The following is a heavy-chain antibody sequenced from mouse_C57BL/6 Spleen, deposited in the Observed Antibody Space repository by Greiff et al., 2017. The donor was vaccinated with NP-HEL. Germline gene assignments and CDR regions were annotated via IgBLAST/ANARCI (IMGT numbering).Heavy chain of an antibody. Sequence: DVKLVESGAELVKPGASVKLSCTASGFNIKDYYMHWVKQRTEQGLEWIGRIDPEDGETKYAPKFQGKATITADTSSNTAYLQLSSLTSEDTAVYYCASYYYGSSYAMDYWGQGTSVTVSS. CDR2: IDPEDGET. V-gene: IGHV14-2*01. CDR3: ASYYYGSSYAMDY. CDR1: GFNIKDYY. D-gene: IGHD1-1*01. J-gene: IGHJ4*01.